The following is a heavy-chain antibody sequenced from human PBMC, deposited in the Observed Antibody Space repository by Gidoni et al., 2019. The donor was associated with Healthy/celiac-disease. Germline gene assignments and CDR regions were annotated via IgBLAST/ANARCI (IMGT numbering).Heavy chain of an antibody. D-gene: IGHD3-10*01. CDR1: GFTFSSSG. J-gene: IGHJ6*02. V-gene: IGHV3-30*18. Sequence: QVQLVESGGCVVQPGRSLILSCAASGFTFSSSGMHLFRKAPGKGLEWVAVISYDGSNKYYADSVKGRFTISRDNSKNTLYLQMNSLRAEDTAVYYCAKYGGSGSYYKWGYYYYGMDVWGQGTTVTVSS. CDR3: AKYGGSGSYYKWGYYYYGMDV. CDR2: ISYDGSNK.